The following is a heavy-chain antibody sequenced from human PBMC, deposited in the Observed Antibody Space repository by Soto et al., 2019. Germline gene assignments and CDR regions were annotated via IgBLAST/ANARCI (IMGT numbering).Heavy chain of an antibody. CDR1: GFTFSRYW. V-gene: IGHV3-74*03. CDR3: ARELSGADDD. J-gene: IGHJ4*02. CDR2: LDTDGSIT. Sequence: EVQLVESGGGVVQPGGSLRLSCAASGFTFSRYWMHWVRQAPGKGLVWVSRLDTDGSITTYANSVKGRFTISRDNAKNTLYLQMNSLRAEDTAVYYCARELSGADDDWGQGTLVTVSS. D-gene: IGHD2-15*01.